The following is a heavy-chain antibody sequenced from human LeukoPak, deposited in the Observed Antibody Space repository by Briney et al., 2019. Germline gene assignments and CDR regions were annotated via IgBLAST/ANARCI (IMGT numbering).Heavy chain of an antibody. CDR1: GGSISSSSYY. V-gene: IGHV4-39*07. CDR3: ESSLGATWADY. D-gene: IGHD1-26*01. CDR2: IYYSGST. Sequence: PSETLSLTCTVSGGSISSSSYYWGWIRQPPGKGLEWIGSIYYSGSTYYNPSLKSRVTISVDTSKNQFSLKLSSVTAADTAVYSCESSLGATWADYWGQGTLVTVSS. J-gene: IGHJ4*02.